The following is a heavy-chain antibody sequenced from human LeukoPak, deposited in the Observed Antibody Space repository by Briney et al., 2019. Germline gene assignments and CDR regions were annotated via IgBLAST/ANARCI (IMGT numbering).Heavy chain of an antibody. CDR3: ATSGWYRTGVY. CDR2: IYYSGST. D-gene: IGHD6-13*01. V-gene: IGHV4-38-2*02. J-gene: IGHJ4*02. CDR1: GYSISSGYY. Sequence: SETLSLTCTVSGYSISSGYYWGWIRQPPGKGLEWIGSIYYSGSTYYNPSLNSRVTISVDTSKNQFSLKVTSLTAADTAVYYCATSGWYRTGVYWGQGTLVTVSS.